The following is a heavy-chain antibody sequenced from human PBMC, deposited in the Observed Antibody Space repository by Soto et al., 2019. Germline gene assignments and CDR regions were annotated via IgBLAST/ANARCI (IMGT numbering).Heavy chain of an antibody. CDR2: IYPGDSDT. Sequence: PGESLKISCKGSGYSFTSYWIGWVRQMPGKGLEWMGIIYPGDSDTRYSPSFQGQVTISADKSINTAYLQWSSLKASDTAMYYCARDYCSGNTCYEFDYWGQGTQVTVSS. J-gene: IGHJ4*02. V-gene: IGHV5-51*01. CDR1: GYSFTSYW. CDR3: ARDYCSGNTCYEFDY. D-gene: IGHD2-15*01.